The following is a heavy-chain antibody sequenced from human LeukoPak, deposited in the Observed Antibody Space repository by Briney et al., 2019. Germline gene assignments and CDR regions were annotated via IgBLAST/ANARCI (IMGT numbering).Heavy chain of an antibody. CDR2: ISAYNGNT. V-gene: IGHV1-18*01. CDR1: GYTFTSYG. Sequence: GASVKVSCKASGYTFTSYGISWVRQAPGQGLEWMGWISAYNGNTNYAQKLQGRVTMTTDTSTSTAYMALRSMRSDLTVVYYCARDIVVVPAATMYYYYYGMDVWGQGTTVTVSS. J-gene: IGHJ6*02. CDR3: ARDIVVVPAATMYYYYYGMDV. D-gene: IGHD2-2*01.